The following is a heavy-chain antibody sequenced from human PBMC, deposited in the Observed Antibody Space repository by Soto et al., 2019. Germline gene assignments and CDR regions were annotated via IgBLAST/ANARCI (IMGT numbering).Heavy chain of an antibody. J-gene: IGHJ6*02. CDR1: GGSISSYY. V-gene: IGHV4-59*08. CDR2: IYYSGST. Sequence: SETLSLTCTVSGGSISSYYWSWIRQPPGKGLEWIGYIYYSGSTNYNPSLKSRVTISVDTSKNQFSLKLSSVTAADTAVYYCASSEMATIKGHYYGMDVWGQGTTVTVSS. D-gene: IGHD5-12*01. CDR3: ASSEMATIKGHYYGMDV.